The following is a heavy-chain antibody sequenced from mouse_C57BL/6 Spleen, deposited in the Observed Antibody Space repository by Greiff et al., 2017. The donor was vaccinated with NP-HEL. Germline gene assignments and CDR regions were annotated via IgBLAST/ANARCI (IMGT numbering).Heavy chain of an antibody. CDR1: GYTFTSYW. CDR3: ARRGLRRGFDY. J-gene: IGHJ2*01. Sequence: QVHVKQPGAELVKPGASVKMSCKASGYTFTSYWITWVKQRPGQGLEWIGDIYPGSGSTNYNEKFKSKATLTVDTSSSTAYMQLSSLTSEDSAVYYCARRGLRRGFDYWGQGTTLTVSS. D-gene: IGHD2-4*01. CDR2: IYPGSGST. V-gene: IGHV1-55*01.